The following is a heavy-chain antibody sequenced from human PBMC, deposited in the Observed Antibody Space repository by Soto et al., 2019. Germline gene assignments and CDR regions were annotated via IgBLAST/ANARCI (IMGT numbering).Heavy chain of an antibody. V-gene: IGHV3-30*18. CDR3: AKDMFGAVAANWFDP. Sequence: SLRLSCAASGFTFISYGMHWVRQAPGKGLEWVAVISYDGSNKYYADSVKGRFTISRDNSKNTLYLQMNSLRAEDTAVYYCAKDMFGAVAANWFDPWGQGTLVTVSS. CDR2: ISYDGSNK. D-gene: IGHD6-19*01. CDR1: GFTFISYG. J-gene: IGHJ5*02.